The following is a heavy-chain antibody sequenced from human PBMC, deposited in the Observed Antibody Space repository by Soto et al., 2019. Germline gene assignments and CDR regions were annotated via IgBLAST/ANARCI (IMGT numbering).Heavy chain of an antibody. D-gene: IGHD2-15*01. CDR3: ASYDCSGGSCYSAFDY. J-gene: IGHJ4*02. CDR1: GGSISSGGYY. Sequence: SETLSLTCPVSGGSISSGGYYWSWIRQHPGKGLEWIGYIYYSGSTYYNPSLKSRVTISVDTSKNQFSLKLSSVTAADTAVYYCASYDCSGGSCYSAFDYWGQGTLVTVS. V-gene: IGHV4-31*03. CDR2: IYYSGST.